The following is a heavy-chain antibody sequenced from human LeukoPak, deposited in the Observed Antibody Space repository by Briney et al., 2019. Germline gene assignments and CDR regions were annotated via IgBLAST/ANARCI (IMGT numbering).Heavy chain of an antibody. J-gene: IGHJ4*02. CDR3: ARGGSGNWNAPFDY. D-gene: IGHD1-1*01. V-gene: IGHV3-21*01. CDR2: ISSSSSSI. CDR1: GFTFSSYE. Sequence: GGSLGLSCAASGFTFSSYEMNWVRQAPGKGLEWVSSISSSSSSIYYADSVKGRFTISRDNAKNSLYLQMNSLRTEDTAVYSCARGGSGNWNAPFDYWGQGTLVTVSS.